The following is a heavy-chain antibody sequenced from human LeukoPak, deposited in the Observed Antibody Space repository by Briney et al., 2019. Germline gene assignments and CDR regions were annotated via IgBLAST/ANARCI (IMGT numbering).Heavy chain of an antibody. CDR1: GYTLTELS. CDR2: FDPEDGET. CDR3: ATKRIAAAGLVFDY. J-gene: IGHJ4*02. Sequence: ASVKVSCKVPGYTLTELSMHWVRQAPGKGLEWMGGFDPEDGETIYAQKFQGRVTMTEDTSTDTAYMELSSLRSEDTAVYYCATKRIAAAGLVFDYWGQGTLVTVSS. D-gene: IGHD6-13*01. V-gene: IGHV1-24*01.